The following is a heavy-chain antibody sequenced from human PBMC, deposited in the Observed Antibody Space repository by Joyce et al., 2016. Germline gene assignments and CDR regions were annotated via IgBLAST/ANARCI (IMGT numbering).Heavy chain of an antibody. D-gene: IGHD6-13*01. Sequence: QVQLQESGPGLVRPSQTLSLTCTVSGGSISSTTYHWSWIRQSPGKGLEWIGYIYYSGTTYYNPSLKSRVTISVDTSKNQFSLKVNSVTAADTAVYYCARDRTAAGTGKNWFDPWGQGTLVTVSS. J-gene: IGHJ5*02. CDR2: IYYSGTT. V-gene: IGHV4-30-4*01. CDR1: GGSISSTTYH. CDR3: ARDRTAAGTGKNWFDP.